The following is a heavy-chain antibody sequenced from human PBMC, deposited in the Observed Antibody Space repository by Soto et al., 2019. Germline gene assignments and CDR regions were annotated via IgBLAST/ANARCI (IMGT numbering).Heavy chain of an antibody. V-gene: IGHV1-2*04. Sequence: QVQLVQSGAEVKKPGASVKVSCKASGYTFTGYYMHWVRQAPGQGLEWMGWINPNSGDTNYAQKFQGWVTMTRDTSISTAYMELSRLRSDDTAVYYCARDHGIAVAGSGMDVWGQGTTVTVSS. CDR3: ARDHGIAVAGSGMDV. CDR2: INPNSGDT. D-gene: IGHD6-19*01. J-gene: IGHJ6*02. CDR1: GYTFTGYY.